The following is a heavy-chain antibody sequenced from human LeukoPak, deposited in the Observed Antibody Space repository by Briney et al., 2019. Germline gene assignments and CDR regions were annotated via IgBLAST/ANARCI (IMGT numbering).Heavy chain of an antibody. Sequence: ASVKVSCKASGYTFTGYYMHWVRQAPGQGLEWMGWINPNSGGTNYAQKFQGRVTMTRDTSISTAYMELSRLRSDDTAVYYCARGAHYHGSSEGYDYWGQGTLVTVSS. CDR1: GYTFTGYY. V-gene: IGHV1-2*02. CDR3: ARGAHYHGSSEGYDY. J-gene: IGHJ4*02. D-gene: IGHD3-22*01. CDR2: INPNSGGT.